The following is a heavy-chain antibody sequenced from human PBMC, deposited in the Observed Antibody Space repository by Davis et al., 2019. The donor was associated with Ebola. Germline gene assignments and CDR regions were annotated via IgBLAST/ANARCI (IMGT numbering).Heavy chain of an antibody. V-gene: IGHV4-39*01. D-gene: IGHD2-21*02. Sequence: MPSETLSLTCTVSGGSIRSNSYYWAWIRQAPGKGLEWIGSIHYTGPTQYNPSLESRVTISVDTSQNQFSLKLTSVTASDTAVYHCARRRRLTDNWFDPWGQGIRVTVSS. J-gene: IGHJ5*02. CDR3: ARRRRLTDNWFDP. CDR1: GGSIRSNSYY. CDR2: IHYTGPT.